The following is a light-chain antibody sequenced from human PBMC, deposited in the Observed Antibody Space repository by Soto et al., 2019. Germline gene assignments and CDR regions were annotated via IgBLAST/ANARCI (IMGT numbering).Light chain of an antibody. V-gene: IGKV3-20*01. J-gene: IGKJ1*01. CDR2: VAA. Sequence: EIVLTQAPGTLSLSPGERATLSCRASQSVSSCSLAWYQQKPGQPPRLLIYVAASRATGTPDRFSGSGSRTDFTLTISSLEPEDFAVYYCQQYGSSPWTFGQGTQVEIK. CDR3: QQYGSSPWT. CDR1: QSVSSCS.